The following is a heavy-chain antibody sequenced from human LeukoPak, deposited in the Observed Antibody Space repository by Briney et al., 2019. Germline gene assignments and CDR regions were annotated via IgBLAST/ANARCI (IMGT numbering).Heavy chain of an antibody. J-gene: IGHJ2*01. Sequence: SETLSLTCTVSGGSISSNYWSWIRQPPGKGLEWIGYIFYSGSTNYNPSLKSRVTISVDTSKNQFSLRLSSVTAADTAVYYCARGYGDFYWFFDLWGRGTLVTVSS. CDR2: IFYSGST. D-gene: IGHD4-17*01. V-gene: IGHV4-59*01. CDR1: GGSISSNY. CDR3: ARGYGDFYWFFDL.